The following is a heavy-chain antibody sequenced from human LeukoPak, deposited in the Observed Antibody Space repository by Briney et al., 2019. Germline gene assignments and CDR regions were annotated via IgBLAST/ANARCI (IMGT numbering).Heavy chain of an antibody. D-gene: IGHD3-10*01. CDR3: ARGGGSGRNGYNWFDP. J-gene: IGHJ5*02. CDR1: GDSVSSNSAA. CDR2: TYYRSKWYN. V-gene: IGHV6-1*01. Sequence: SQTLSLTCAISGDSVSSNSAAWNWIRQSPSRGLEWLGRTYYRSKWYNDYAVSVKSRITINPDTSKNQFSLQLNSVTPEDTAVYYCARGGGSGRNGYNWFDPGGRGPLSPSPQ.